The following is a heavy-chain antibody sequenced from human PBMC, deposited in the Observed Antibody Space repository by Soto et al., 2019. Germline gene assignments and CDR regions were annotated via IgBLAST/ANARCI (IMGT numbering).Heavy chain of an antibody. V-gene: IGHV3-64*02. CDR2: ITSSGDRT. D-gene: IGHD3-16*01. CDR3: ARERAYYYLDY. J-gene: IGHJ4*02. CDR1: GFTFSSYT. Sequence: EVQLVESGEGLVRPGGSLRLSCAASGFTFSSYTMYWVRQAPGKGPECVSSITSSGDRTYYADSVKGRFTISRDNSKNTLYLQMGSLSTEDMAVYYCARERAYYYLDYWGQGTLVTVSS.